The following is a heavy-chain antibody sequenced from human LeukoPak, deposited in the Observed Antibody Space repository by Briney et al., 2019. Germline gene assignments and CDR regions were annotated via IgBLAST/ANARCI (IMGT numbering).Heavy chain of an antibody. Sequence: SVKVSCKASGYTFTSYYMHWVRQAPGQGLEWMGGIIPIFGTANYAQKFQGRVTITADESTSTAYMELSSLRSEDTAVYYCASSSGWYYAFDIWGQGTMVTVSS. CDR1: GYTFTSYY. D-gene: IGHD6-19*01. J-gene: IGHJ3*02. CDR2: IIPIFGTA. CDR3: ASSSGWYYAFDI. V-gene: IGHV1-69*13.